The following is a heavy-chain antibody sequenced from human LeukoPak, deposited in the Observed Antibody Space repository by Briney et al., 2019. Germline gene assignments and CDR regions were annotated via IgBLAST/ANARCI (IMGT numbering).Heavy chain of an antibody. J-gene: IGHJ3*02. CDR2: IYYSGST. Sequence: PSETLSLTCTVSGGSISSYYWSWIRQPPGRGLEWIGYIYYSGSTNYNPSLKSRVTISVDTSKNQFSLKLSSVTAADTAVYYCAGIYSYGFTDAFDIWGQGTMVTVSS. D-gene: IGHD5-18*01. CDR1: GGSISSYY. CDR3: AGIYSYGFTDAFDI. V-gene: IGHV4-59*01.